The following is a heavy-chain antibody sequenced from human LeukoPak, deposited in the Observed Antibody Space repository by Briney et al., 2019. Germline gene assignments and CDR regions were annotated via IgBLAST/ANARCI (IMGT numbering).Heavy chain of an antibody. D-gene: IGHD6-19*01. CDR1: GGSISSYY. CDR3: ARSPGIAVAGTGVGSFDY. J-gene: IGHJ4*02. CDR2: IYYSGST. V-gene: IGHV4-59*01. Sequence: PSETLSLTCTVSGGSISSYYWSWLRQPPGKGLEWIGFIYYSGSTNYNPSLKSRVTISVDTSKNQFSLKLSSVTAADTAVYYCARSPGIAVAGTGVGSFDYWGQGTLVTVSS.